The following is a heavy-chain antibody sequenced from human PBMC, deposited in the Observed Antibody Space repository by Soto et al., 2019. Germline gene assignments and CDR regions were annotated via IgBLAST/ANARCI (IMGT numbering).Heavy chain of an antibody. Sequence: LRLSCAASGFSLSIYEMNWVRQAPGKGLEWLAYVSTSGSLKNDADSVKGRFTISRDNTKNAVYLQMNSLRAENTAVYYFVRSVPGSWYYFDFWEQGTLVTSPQ. CDR2: VSTSGSLK. V-gene: IGHV3-48*03. D-gene: IGHD2-2*01. J-gene: IGHJ4*02. CDR3: VRSVPGSWYYFDF. CDR1: GFSLSIYE.